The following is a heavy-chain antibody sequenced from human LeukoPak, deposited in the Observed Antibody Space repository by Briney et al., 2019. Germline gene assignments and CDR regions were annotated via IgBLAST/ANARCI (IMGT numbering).Heavy chain of an antibody. V-gene: IGHV4-39*01. CDR3: ARFPIRKRAMDV. CDR1: GDSIRSGDAY. J-gene: IGHJ6*02. CDR2: IYYVGSP. Sequence: SETLSLTCSVSGDSIRSGDAYWGWIRQSPLRGLVWIANIYYVGSPHYNPSLNSRRVTMSVDTAKNQVSLTLTSVTAADTAVYYCARFPIRKRAMDVWGQGTTVTVSS. D-gene: IGHD5-24*01.